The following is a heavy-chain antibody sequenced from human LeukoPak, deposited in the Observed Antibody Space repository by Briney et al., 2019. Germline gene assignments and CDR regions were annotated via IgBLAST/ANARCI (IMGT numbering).Heavy chain of an antibody. CDR2: ISAYNGNT. CDR3: ARVGGRSDYYDSSPPDY. CDR1: GYTFTSYG. V-gene: IGHV1-18*01. Sequence: ASVKVSCKASGYTFTSYGISWVRQAPGQGLEWMGWISAYNGNTNYAQKLHGRVTMTTDTSTSTAYMELRSLRSDDTAVYYCARVGGRSDYYDSSPPDYWGQGTLVTVSS. J-gene: IGHJ4*02. D-gene: IGHD3-22*01.